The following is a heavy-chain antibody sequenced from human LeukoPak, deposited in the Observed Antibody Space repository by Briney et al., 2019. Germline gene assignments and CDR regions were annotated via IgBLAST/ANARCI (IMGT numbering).Heavy chain of an antibody. CDR1: GFTFSSYW. D-gene: IGHD3-3*01. CDR2: ISADDTG. J-gene: IGHJ5*02. Sequence: GGSLRLSCGASGFTFSSYWMTWVRQVPGKGLDWVSAISADDTGYYADSVKGRFIVSRDNSKNTLYLQLNRLRVEDTAVYYCAKEHDLWHEEGNWFDPWGQGTLVTVSS. CDR3: AKEHDLWHEEGNWFDP. V-gene: IGHV3-23*01.